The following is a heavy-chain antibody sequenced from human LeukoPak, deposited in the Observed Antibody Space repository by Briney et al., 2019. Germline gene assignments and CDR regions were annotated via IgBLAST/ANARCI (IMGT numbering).Heavy chain of an antibody. J-gene: IGHJ4*02. CDR2: IYTSGST. V-gene: IGHV4-61*02. Sequence: SETLSLTCTVSGGSISSGSYYWSWIRQPAGKGLEWIGRIYTSGSTNYNPSLKSRVTISVDTSKNQFSLKLSSVTAADTAVYYCAGSITMVRGEASVGYWGQGTLVTVSS. CDR3: AGSITMVRGEASVGY. CDR1: GGSISSGSYY. D-gene: IGHD3-10*01.